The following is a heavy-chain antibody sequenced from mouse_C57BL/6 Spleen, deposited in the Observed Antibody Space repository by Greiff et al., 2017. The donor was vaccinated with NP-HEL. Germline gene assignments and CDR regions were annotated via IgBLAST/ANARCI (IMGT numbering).Heavy chain of an antibody. CDR2: IYPGDGDT. D-gene: IGHD3-2*02. CDR1: GYAFSSSW. V-gene: IGHV1-82*01. CDR3: ARAQTAQAY. J-gene: IGHJ3*01. Sequence: QVQLKQSGPELVKPGASVKISCKASGYAFSSSWMNWVKQRPGKGLEWIGRIYPGDGDTNYNGKFKGKATLTADKSSSTAYMQLSSLTSADSAVYFWARAQTAQAYGGQGTLVTVSA.